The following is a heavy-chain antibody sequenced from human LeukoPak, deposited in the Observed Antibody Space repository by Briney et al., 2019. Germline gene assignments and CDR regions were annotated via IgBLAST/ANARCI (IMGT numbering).Heavy chain of an antibody. J-gene: IGHJ4*02. Sequence: QSGGSLRLSCAASGFTMSNSAMSWVRQAPGKGLEWVSYISSSGSTIYYADSVKGRFTISRDNAKNSLYLQMNSLRAEDTAVYYCARVKKAAGVFDYWGQGTLVTVSS. CDR2: ISSSGSTI. CDR3: ARVKKAAGVFDY. CDR1: GFTMSNSA. V-gene: IGHV3-48*01. D-gene: IGHD6-13*01.